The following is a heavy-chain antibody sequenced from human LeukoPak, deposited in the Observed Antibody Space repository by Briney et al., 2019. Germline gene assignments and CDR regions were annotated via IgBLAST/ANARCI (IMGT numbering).Heavy chain of an antibody. Sequence: GGSLRLSCSASRFTFSSYSLNWVRQAPGKGLERVSYISSGGSTIYYADSVKGRFTISRDNARNSLYLQMDSLRDDDTAVYYCARDGYGDYLFDYWGQGTLVTVSS. CDR2: ISSGGSTI. V-gene: IGHV3-48*02. J-gene: IGHJ4*02. CDR3: ARDGYGDYLFDY. D-gene: IGHD4-17*01. CDR1: RFTFSSYS.